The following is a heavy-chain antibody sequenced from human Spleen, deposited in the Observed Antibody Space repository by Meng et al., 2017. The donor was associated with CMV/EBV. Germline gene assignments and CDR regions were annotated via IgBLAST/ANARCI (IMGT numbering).Heavy chain of an antibody. CDR2: ISSSSSYI. D-gene: IGHD5-24*01. CDR3: ARELIPHSGQQFNLCY. V-gene: IGHV3-21*01. CDR1: GFTFSSYS. J-gene: IGHJ4*02. Sequence: GGSLRLSCAASGFTFSSYSMNWVRQAPGKGLEWVSSISSSSSYIYYADSVKGRFTISRDNAKNSLYLQMNSLRAEDTAVYYCARELIPHSGQQFNLCYWGQGSLVTVSS.